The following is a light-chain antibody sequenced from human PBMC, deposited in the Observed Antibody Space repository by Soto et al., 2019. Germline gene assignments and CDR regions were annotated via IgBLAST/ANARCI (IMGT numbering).Light chain of an antibody. CDR2: GAS. CDR3: QQGHNWPLT. J-gene: IGKJ2*01. V-gene: IGKV3-15*01. CDR1: QSISSE. Sequence: EIVMTPSPATLSVSPGERATLSCRASQSISSELAWYQQKPGQPPRLLIYGASTRATGVPARFTGSGSGSDFTLTISGLQSEDFAFYYCQQGHNWPLTFGQGTRLEI.